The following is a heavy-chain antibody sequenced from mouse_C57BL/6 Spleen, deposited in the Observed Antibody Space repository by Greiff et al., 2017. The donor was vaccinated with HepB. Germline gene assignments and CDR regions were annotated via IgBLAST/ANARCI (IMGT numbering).Heavy chain of an antibody. CDR3: ARWSLGDGLDY. V-gene: IGHV7-3*01. CDR1: GFTFTDYY. J-gene: IGHJ2*01. CDR2: IRNKANGYTT. Sequence: DVKLVESGGGLVQPGGSLSLSCAASGFTFTDYYMSWVRQPPGKALEWLGFIRNKANGYTTEYSASVKGRFTISRDNSQSILQLQMNALRAEDSATYYCARWSLGDGLDYWGQGTTLTVSS. D-gene: IGHD3-1*01.